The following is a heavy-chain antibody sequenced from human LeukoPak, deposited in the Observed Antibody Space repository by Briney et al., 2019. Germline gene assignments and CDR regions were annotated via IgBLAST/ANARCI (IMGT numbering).Heavy chain of an antibody. D-gene: IGHD3-10*01. CDR1: GGSFSGYY. CDR2: INHSGST. V-gene: IGHV4-34*01. CDR3: ARLKGSGSYSRRFDY. Sequence: SETLSLTCAVYGGSFSGYYWSWIRQPPGKGLEWVGEINHSGSTNYNPSLKSRVTISVDTSKNQFSLKLSSVTAADTAVYYCARLKGSGSYSRRFDYWGQGTLVTVSS. J-gene: IGHJ4*02.